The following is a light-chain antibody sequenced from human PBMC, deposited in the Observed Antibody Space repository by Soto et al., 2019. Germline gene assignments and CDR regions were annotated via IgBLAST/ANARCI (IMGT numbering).Light chain of an antibody. CDR1: QGVNSY. CDR2: DAS. Sequence: EIVLTQSPSTLSLSPGERATLSCRASQGVNSYLAWYQQKPGQGPRLLIYDASNRATGIPARFSGSGSGTAFTLTISSLEPADFAVYYCQQRINWPALTFGGGTKVEIK. J-gene: IGKJ4*01. CDR3: QQRINWPALT. V-gene: IGKV3-11*01.